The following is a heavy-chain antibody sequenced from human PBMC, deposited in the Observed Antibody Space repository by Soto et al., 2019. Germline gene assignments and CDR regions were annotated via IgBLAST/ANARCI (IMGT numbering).Heavy chain of an antibody. CDR3: ARLYYGSGSYYKGTYYMDV. J-gene: IGHJ6*03. CDR2: IYHSGRT. D-gene: IGHD3-10*01. CDR1: SGSISSSNW. V-gene: IGHV4-4*02. Sequence: QVQLQESGPGLVKPSGTLSLTCAVSSGSISSSNWWRWVRQPPGKGLEWIGEIYHSGRTNYTPSLKGRVTIAVDKSKNQFSLKLSSGTAADRAVYYCARLYYGSGSYYKGTYYMDVWGKGTTVTVSS.